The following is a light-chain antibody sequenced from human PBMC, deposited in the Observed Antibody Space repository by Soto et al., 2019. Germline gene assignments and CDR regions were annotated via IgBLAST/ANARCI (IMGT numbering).Light chain of an antibody. CDR3: QQYNSWT. CDR2: KAS. Sequence: DIQMTQSPSTPSSSLGDRVTITCRASQSVSTWLAWYQQKPGKAPKLLIYKASSLESGVPSRFSGSGSGTEFTLTFSSMQPDDFATYYCQQYNSWTFGQGTKVDIK. V-gene: IGKV1-5*03. J-gene: IGKJ1*01. CDR1: QSVSTW.